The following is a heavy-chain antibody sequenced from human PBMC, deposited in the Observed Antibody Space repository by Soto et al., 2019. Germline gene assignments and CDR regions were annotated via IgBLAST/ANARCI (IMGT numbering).Heavy chain of an antibody. J-gene: IGHJ4*02. V-gene: IGHV4-4*02. CDR2: IYHSGST. Sequence: QVQLQESGPGLVKPSGTLSLTCAVSGGSISSRNWWSWVRQPPGKGLEWIGEIYHSGSTNYNPSRKSRVTISVAKSKNQFSLKLSSVTAADTAVYYCAREVRGVTQYYFDYWGQGTLVTVSS. CDR1: GGSISSRNW. CDR3: AREVRGVTQYYFDY. D-gene: IGHD3-10*01.